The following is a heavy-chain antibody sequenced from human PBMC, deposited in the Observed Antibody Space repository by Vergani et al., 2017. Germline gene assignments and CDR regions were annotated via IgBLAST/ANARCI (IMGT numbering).Heavy chain of an antibody. CDR1: GFTFSSYC. J-gene: IGHJ6*03. V-gene: IGHV3-30*18. CDR2: ISYDGSNK. CDR3: AKDAGPHYYYYMDV. Sequence: QVQLVESGGGVVQPVRSLRLSCAASGFTFSSYCMHWVRQAPGKGLEWVAVISYDGSNKYYADSVKGRFTISRDNSKNTLYLQMNSLRAEDTAVYYCAKDAGPHYYYYMDVWGKGTTVTVSS.